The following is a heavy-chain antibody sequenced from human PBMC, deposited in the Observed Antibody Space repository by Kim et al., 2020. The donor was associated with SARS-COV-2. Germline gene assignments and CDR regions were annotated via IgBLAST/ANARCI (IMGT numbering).Heavy chain of an antibody. CDR2: ISSSGSTI. V-gene: IGHV3-48*03. Sequence: GGSLRLSCAASGFTFSSYEMNWVRQAPGKGLEWVSYISSSGSTIYYADSVKGRFTISRDNAKNSLYLQMNSLRAEDTAVYYCARAHYDSSGYIYWGQGTLVTVSS. J-gene: IGHJ4*02. D-gene: IGHD3-22*01. CDR1: GFTFSSYE. CDR3: ARAHYDSSGYIY.